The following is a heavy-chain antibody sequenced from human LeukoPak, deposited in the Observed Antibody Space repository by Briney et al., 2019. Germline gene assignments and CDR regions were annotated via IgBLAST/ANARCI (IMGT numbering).Heavy chain of an antibody. CDR2: FDPEDGET. V-gene: IGHV1-24*01. J-gene: IGHJ4*02. D-gene: IGHD1-14*01. Sequence: ASVKVSCKVSGYTLTELSMHWVRQAPGKGLEWMGGFDPEDGETIYAQKFQGRVTMTEDTSTDTAYMELSSLRSEDTAVYYCATIVAGSPDNTYYFDYWGQGTLVTVSS. CDR1: GYTLTELS. CDR3: ATIVAGSPDNTYYFDY.